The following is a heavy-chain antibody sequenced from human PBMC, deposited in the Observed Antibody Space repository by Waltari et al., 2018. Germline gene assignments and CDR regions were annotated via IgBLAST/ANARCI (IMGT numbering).Heavy chain of an antibody. J-gene: IGHJ4*02. Sequence: EVQLVESGGGLVKPGGSLRLSCAASGFTFSSYSMNWVRQAPGKGLEWVSSISSSSSYIYYADSVKGRFTISRDNAKNSLYLQMNSLRAEDTAVYYCARDGWPYYYYDSSGYLDYWGQGTLVTVSS. CDR1: GFTFSSYS. V-gene: IGHV3-21*01. D-gene: IGHD3-22*01. CDR3: ARDGWPYYYYDSSGYLDY. CDR2: ISSSSSYI.